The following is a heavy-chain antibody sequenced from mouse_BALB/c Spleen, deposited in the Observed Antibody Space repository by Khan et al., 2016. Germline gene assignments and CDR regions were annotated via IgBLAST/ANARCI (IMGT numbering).Heavy chain of an antibody. CDR1: GYSFTDYN. CDR2: IYPYNGGT. CDR3: ARYCYDVTWFAY. Sequence: VQLQQSGPELVKPGASVKVSCKASGYSFTDYNLYWVKQSHGKSLEWIGYIYPYNGGTSYNQKFKGKATLTVDTSSSTAFMHLNSLTSEDSAVXYCARYCYDVTWFAYWGQGTLVTVSA. V-gene: IGHV1S135*01. J-gene: IGHJ3*01. D-gene: IGHD2-12*01.